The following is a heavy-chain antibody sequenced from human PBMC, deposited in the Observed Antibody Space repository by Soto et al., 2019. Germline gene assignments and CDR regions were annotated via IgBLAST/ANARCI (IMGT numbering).Heavy chain of an antibody. J-gene: IGHJ6*02. V-gene: IGHV3-30-3*01. CDR2: ISYDGSNK. Sequence: PGGSLRLSCAASGFTFSSYAMHWVRQAPGKGLEWVAVISYDGSNKYYADSVKGRFTISRDNSKNTLYLQMNSLRAEDTAVYYCAKGRYSSGWERPYYYYGMDVWGQGTTVTVSS. CDR3: AKGRYSSGWERPYYYYGMDV. CDR1: GFTFSSYA. D-gene: IGHD6-19*01.